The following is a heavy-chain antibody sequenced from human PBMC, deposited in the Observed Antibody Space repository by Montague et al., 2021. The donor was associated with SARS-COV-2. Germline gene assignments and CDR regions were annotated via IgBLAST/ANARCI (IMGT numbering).Heavy chain of an antibody. V-gene: IGHV6-1*01. D-gene: IGHD6-13*01. CDR3: ARDAHIGSTWPFSGYGMDV. J-gene: IGHJ6*02. CDR1: GDSVAIIDVA. CDR2: SHYRSKWHY. Sequence: CAISGDSVAIIDVARSSNRHSSSLDFQFQRISHYRSKWHYDYAVSVKSRILIIPNTSENQFSLQLNSVTPEDTAVYYCARDAHIGSTWPFSGYGMDVWGQGTTVTVSS.